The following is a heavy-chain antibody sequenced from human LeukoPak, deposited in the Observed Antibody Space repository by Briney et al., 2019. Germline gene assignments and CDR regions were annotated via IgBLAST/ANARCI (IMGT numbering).Heavy chain of an antibody. D-gene: IGHD2-15*01. CDR2: TSYDGTKK. Sequence: GGSLRLSCAASGFTFSIYAMHWVRQAPGKGLEWVAVTSYDGTKKYYADSVKGRFTISRDNSKNTLHLQMNSLRAEDTAVYYCAQGSGSCGGDSCYGNFDYWGQGTLVTVSS. CDR3: AQGSGSCGGDSCYGNFDY. CDR1: GFTFSIYA. J-gene: IGHJ4*02. V-gene: IGHV3-30*03.